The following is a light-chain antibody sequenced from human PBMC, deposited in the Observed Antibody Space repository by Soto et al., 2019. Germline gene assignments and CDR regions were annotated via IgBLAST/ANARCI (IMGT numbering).Light chain of an antibody. Sequence: DIVMTQSPDSLAVSLGERATINCKSSRSVLYNSNNKNYLAWYQQKPGQPPKLLIYWASTRESGVPDRFSGSGSGTDFTLTISSLQAEDVAVYYCQHYYTTPRTFGQGTKADIK. V-gene: IGKV4-1*01. CDR1: RSVLYNSNNKNY. CDR2: WAS. J-gene: IGKJ2*01. CDR3: QHYYTTPRT.